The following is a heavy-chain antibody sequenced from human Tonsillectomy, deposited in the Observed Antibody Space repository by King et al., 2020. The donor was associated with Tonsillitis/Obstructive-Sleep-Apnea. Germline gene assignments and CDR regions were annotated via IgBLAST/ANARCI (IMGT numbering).Heavy chain of an antibody. J-gene: IGHJ4*02. V-gene: IGHV4-59*01. Sequence: QLQESGPGLVKPSETLSLTCTVSGGSISSYYWSWIRQPPGKGLEWIGYIYYSGSTNYNPSLKSRVTISVDTSKNQFSLKLSSVTAADTAVYYCARVERGEPISDWGQGTLVTVSS. CDR1: GGSISSYY. CDR3: ARVERGEPISD. CDR2: IYYSGST. D-gene: IGHD1-14*01.